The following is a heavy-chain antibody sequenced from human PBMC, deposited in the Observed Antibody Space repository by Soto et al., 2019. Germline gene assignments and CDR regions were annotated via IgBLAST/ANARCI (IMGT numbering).Heavy chain of an antibody. V-gene: IGHV3-21*01. Sequence: EVQLVESGGGLVKPGGSLRLSCAAYGFTFSSYSMNWVRQAPGKGLEWVSSISSSSSYIYYADSVKGRFTISRDNAKNSLYLQMNSLRAEDTAVYYCAREGTTVNAFDIWGQGTMVTVSS. J-gene: IGHJ3*02. CDR2: ISSSSSYI. CDR3: AREGTTVNAFDI. D-gene: IGHD4-17*01. CDR1: GFTFSSYS.